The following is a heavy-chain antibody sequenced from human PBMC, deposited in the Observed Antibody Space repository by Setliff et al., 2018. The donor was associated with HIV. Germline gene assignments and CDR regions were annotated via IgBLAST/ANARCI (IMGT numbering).Heavy chain of an antibody. CDR1: GGSIRSYY. D-gene: IGHD2-2*01. V-gene: IGHV4-4*02. J-gene: IGHJ4*02. CDR3: AREGRVVQPKIPYYFDY. CDR2: IYHSGST. Sequence: SETLSLTCTVSGGSIRSYYWSWVRQPPGKGLEWIGEIYHSGSTNYNPSLKSRVTISVDTSKNQFSLKLTSVTAADTAVYYCAREGRVVQPKIPYYFDYWGQGTLVTVSS.